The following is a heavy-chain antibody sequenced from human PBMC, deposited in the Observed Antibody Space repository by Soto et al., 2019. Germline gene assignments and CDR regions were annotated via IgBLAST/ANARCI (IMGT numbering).Heavy chain of an antibody. Sequence: APVKVSCKPSGYTFTGYFIHWVRQAPGEGLEWVGYINSNSVVTKYAPRFLGRVTITRETSIRTAYMDLNNLRSDHTAVYFCARGGGTILDPLPWGPGTLVTVSS. CDR3: ARGGGTILDPLP. D-gene: IGHD2-2*01. V-gene: IGHV1-2*02. J-gene: IGHJ5*02. CDR2: INSNSVVT. CDR1: GYTFTGYF.